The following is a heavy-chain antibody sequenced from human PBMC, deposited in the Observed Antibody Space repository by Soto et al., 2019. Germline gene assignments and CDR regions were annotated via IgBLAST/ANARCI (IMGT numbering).Heavy chain of an antibody. Sequence: PSETLSLTCAVYGGSFSGYYWSWIRQPPGKGLEWIGYIYYSGSTNYNPSLKSRVTISVDTSKNQFSLKLSSVTAADTAVYYCARDRDSSGWEVFDYWGQGTLVTVSS. J-gene: IGHJ4*02. V-gene: IGHV4-59*01. CDR3: ARDRDSSGWEVFDY. CDR2: IYYSGST. CDR1: GGSFSGYY. D-gene: IGHD6-19*01.